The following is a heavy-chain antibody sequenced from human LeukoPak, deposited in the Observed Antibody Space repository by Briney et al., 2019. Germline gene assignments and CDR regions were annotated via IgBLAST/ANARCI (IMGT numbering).Heavy chain of an antibody. Sequence: SETLSLTCTVSGGSISSSNYYWGWLRQPPGKGLEWIGSIYYSGSTYYNPSLKSRVTISVDTSKNQFSLKLSSVTAADTAVYYCARVGDYGDYADYWGQGTLVTVSS. J-gene: IGHJ4*02. D-gene: IGHD4-17*01. CDR1: GGSISSSNYY. CDR3: ARVGDYGDYADY. CDR2: IYYSGST. V-gene: IGHV4-39*07.